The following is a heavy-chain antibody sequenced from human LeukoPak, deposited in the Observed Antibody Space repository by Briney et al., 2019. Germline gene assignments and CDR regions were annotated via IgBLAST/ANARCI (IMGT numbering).Heavy chain of an antibody. CDR2: IHYDGSIL. Sequence: GGSLRLSCAASGFTFSSHGMHWVRQAPGKGLEWVAAIHYDGSILYYPDSVKGRFTISRDDSKNTLYLQMSSLRAEDTGVYYCAKDNGYGDHEDAWGRGTLVTVSS. V-gene: IGHV3-30*02. CDR3: AKDNGYGDHEDA. J-gene: IGHJ4*03. D-gene: IGHD4-17*01. CDR1: GFTFSSHG.